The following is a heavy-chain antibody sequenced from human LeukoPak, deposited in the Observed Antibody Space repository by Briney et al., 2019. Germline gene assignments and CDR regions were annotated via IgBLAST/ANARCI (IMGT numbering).Heavy chain of an antibody. CDR2: IRYDGSNK. J-gene: IGHJ4*02. CDR1: GFPFSSSG. V-gene: IGHV3-33*01. Sequence: PGGSLRLSRVASGFPFSSSGIHWFRQAPGKGLECVAVIRYDGSNKYYADSVKGRFTISRDNSKNTLYLQMNSLRAEDTAVYYCAREQYSSGWYVFVYWGQGTLVTVSS. D-gene: IGHD6-19*01. CDR3: AREQYSSGWYVFVY.